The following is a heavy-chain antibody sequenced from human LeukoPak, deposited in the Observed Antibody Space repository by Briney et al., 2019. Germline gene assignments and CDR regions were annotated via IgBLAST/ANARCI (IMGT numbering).Heavy chain of an antibody. V-gene: IGHV1-2*02. CDR3: ARSGSTGYSLDY. D-gene: IGHD3-22*01. J-gene: IGHJ4*02. CDR1: GYSFTGYF. CDR2: IDPNSGDT. Sequence: ASVKVSCKASGYSFTGYFIHWVRQATGQGLEWMGCIDPNSGDTKYAQKFQGRVSMPRDTSTRTAYMELSRLRSDDTAVYFCARSGSTGYSLDYWGQGTLVIVSS.